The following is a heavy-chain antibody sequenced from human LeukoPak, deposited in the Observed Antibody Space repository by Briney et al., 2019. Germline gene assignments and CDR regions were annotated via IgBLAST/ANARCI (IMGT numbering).Heavy chain of an antibody. D-gene: IGHD1/OR15-1a*01. CDR1: GYTFTSYY. J-gene: IGHJ4*02. CDR2: ISAYNGNT. Sequence: ASVKVSCKASGYTFTSYYMHWVRQAPGQGLEWMGWISAYNGNTNYAQNFQGRLTLTRDTSTNTAYMELRSLRSDDTAIYYCARGDEATTRPDFWGQGTLVTVSS. CDR3: ARGDEATTRPDF. V-gene: IGHV1-18*04.